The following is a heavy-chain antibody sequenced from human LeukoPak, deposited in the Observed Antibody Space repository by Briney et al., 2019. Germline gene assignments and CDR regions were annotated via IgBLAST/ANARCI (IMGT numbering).Heavy chain of an antibody. CDR1: GYTFTSYD. CDR2: INPNSGGT. J-gene: IGHJ4*02. CDR3: AREVTMIVVVTFGY. D-gene: IGHD3-22*01. Sequence: ASVKVSCKASGYTFTSYDINWVRQATGQGLEWMGWINPNSGGTNYAQKFQGRVTMTRDTSISTAYMELSRLRSDDTAVYYCAREVTMIVVVTFGYWGQGTLVTVSS. V-gene: IGHV1-2*02.